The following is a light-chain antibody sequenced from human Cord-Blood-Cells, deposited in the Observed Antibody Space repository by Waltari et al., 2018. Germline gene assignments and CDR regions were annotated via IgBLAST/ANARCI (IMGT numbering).Light chain of an antibody. V-gene: IGKV3-15*01. CDR2: GAS. CDR3: QQYNNWPPWT. Sequence: LSCRASQSVSSNLAWYQQKPGQAPRFLIYGASTRATGIPARFSGSGSGTEFTLTISSLQSEDFAVYYCQQYNNWPPWTFGQGTKVEIK. J-gene: IGKJ1*01. CDR1: QSVSSN.